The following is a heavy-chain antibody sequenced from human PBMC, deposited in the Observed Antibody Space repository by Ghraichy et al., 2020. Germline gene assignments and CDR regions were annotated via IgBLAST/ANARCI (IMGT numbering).Heavy chain of an antibody. CDR1: GGSFSGYY. CDR3: ASHARSRFDY. J-gene: IGHJ4*02. V-gene: IGHV4-34*01. CDR2: INHSGST. Sequence: SETLSLTCAVYGGSFSGYYWSWIRQPPGKGLEWIGEINHSGSTNYNPSLKSRVTISVDTSKNQFSLKLSSVTAADTAVYYCASHARSRFDYWGQGTLVTVSS.